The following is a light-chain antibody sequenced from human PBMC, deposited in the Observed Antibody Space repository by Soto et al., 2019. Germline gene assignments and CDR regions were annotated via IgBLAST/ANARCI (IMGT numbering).Light chain of an antibody. J-gene: IGKJ2*01. CDR2: LGS. CDR1: QSLQHSNGYNY. CDR3: MQTLQTPYT. Sequence: DIVMTQFPLSLPVTPGEPASISCRSSQSLQHSNGYNYFDWYLQKPGQSPQLLIYLGSNRASGVPDRFSGSGSGTDFTLKISRVEAEDVGVYYCMQTLQTPYTFGQGTKLEIK. V-gene: IGKV2-28*01.